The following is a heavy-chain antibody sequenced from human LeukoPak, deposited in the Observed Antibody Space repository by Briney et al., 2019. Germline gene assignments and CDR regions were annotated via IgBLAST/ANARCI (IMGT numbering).Heavy chain of an antibody. CDR2: IYYSGST. CDR1: GGSISSSSYY. D-gene: IGHD2-2*01. J-gene: IGHJ3*02. CDR3: ARPNYCSSTSCYHAFDI. Sequence: SETLSLTRTVSGGSISSSSYYWGWIRQPPGKGLEWIGSIYYSGSTYYNPSLKSRVTISVDTSKNQFSLKLSSVTAADTAVYYCARPNYCSSTSCYHAFDIWGQGTMVTVSS. V-gene: IGHV4-39*01.